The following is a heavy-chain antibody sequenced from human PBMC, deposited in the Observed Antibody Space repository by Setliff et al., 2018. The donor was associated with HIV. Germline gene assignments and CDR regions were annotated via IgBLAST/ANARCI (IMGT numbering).Heavy chain of an antibody. CDR1: GGSISSGSYY. J-gene: IGHJ4*02. D-gene: IGHD3-9*01. CDR3: ASYDILTGYYGHYFDY. Sequence: SETLSLTCTVSGGSISSGSYYWNWIRQPAGKGLEWIGHIYSSGSTNYNPSLKSRVTISVDTSKNQSSLKLSSVTAADTAVYYCASYDILTGYYGHYFDYWGQGTLVTISS. V-gene: IGHV4-61*09. CDR2: IYSSGST.